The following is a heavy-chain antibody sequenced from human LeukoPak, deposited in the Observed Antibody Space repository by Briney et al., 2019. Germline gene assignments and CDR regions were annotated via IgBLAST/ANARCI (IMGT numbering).Heavy chain of an antibody. CDR3: ARNGITMVRGVIKGPYNWFDP. J-gene: IGHJ5*02. V-gene: IGHV4-39*01. D-gene: IGHD3-10*01. CDR2: IYYSGST. Sequence: PSETLSLTCTVSGGSISSSSYYWGWIRQPPGKGLEWIGSIYYSGSTYYNPSLKSRVTISVDTSKNQFSLKLSSVTAADTAVYYCARNGITMVRGVIKGPYNWFDPWGQGTLVTVSS. CDR1: GGSISSSSYY.